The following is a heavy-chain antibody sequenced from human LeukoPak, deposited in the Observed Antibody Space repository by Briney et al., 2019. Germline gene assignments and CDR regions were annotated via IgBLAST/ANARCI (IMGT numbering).Heavy chain of an antibody. CDR2: IKQDGSDK. D-gene: IGHD2-15*01. V-gene: IGHV3-7*05. Sequence: GSPRLSCAASGFTFTGYWMTWVRQAPGKGLEWVANIKQDGSDKYYVDSVKRRFTVSVDNAKNSLYLQMNSLRAEDTAVYYCARSLGYCSGGSCFPFDYCGQGTLVPVSS. J-gene: IGHJ4*02. CDR3: ARSLGYCSGGSCFPFDY. CDR1: GFTFTGYW.